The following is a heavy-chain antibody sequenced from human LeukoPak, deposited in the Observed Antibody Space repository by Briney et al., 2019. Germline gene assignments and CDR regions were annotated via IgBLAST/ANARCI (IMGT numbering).Heavy chain of an antibody. V-gene: IGHV1-69*04. D-gene: IGHD3-10*01. CDR2: IIPILNVA. J-gene: IGHJ6*02. CDR3: ARDLMVRGYGMDV. CDR1: GGSFNSYV. Sequence: ASVTVSCKASGGSFNSYVITWVRPAPGQGLEWVGRIIPILNVANFAQKFQGRVTITADKSTNTAHMELNSLRSEDTAVYYCARDLMVRGYGMDVWGQGTTVTVSS.